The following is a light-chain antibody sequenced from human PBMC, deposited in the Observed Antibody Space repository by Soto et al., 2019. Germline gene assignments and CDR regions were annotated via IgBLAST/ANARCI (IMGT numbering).Light chain of an antibody. V-gene: IGLV1-47*02. Sequence: QSLLAQPPSASGTPGQRVTISCSGSTSNVGSNLASWYQQLPGSAPKLLIYNDYERPSGVPDRFSGSKSGTSASLGISGLRSEDEADYFCAVWDDSLSGVVFGGGTKLTVL. J-gene: IGLJ2*01. CDR3: AVWDDSLSGVV. CDR1: TSNVGSNL. CDR2: NDY.